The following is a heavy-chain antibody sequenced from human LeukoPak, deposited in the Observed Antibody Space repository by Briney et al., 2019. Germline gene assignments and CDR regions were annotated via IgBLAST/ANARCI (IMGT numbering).Heavy chain of an antibody. CDR1: GFTFSSYV. CDR2: TNNNGRST. J-gene: IGHJ4*02. D-gene: IGHD6-13*01. V-gene: IGHV3-64D*06. CDR3: VKSGSDSWFAYFDS. Sequence: GGSLRLSCSASGFTFSSYVMYWVRQAPGKGLEYVSTTNNNGRSTYDADSVKGRFTISRDNSKNTLYLQMNSLRVEDTAVYYCVKSGSDSWFAYFDSWGQGTLVTVSS.